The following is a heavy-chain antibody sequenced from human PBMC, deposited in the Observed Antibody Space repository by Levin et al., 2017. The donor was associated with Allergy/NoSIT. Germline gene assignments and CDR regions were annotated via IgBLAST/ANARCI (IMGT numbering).Heavy chain of an antibody. J-gene: IGHJ4*02. CDR1: GGSFSDYY. Sequence: SETLSLTCAVYGGSFSDYYWSWIRQPPGKGLEWIGEINHSGGTNYNPSLKSRVTVSLDTSKNQFSLRLSSVTAADTAMYFWAGGRVLLLFGAKGPPHYFDYWGQGTPVTVSS. CDR3: AGGRVLLLFGAKGPPHYFDY. CDR2: INHSGGT. D-gene: IGHD3-10*01. V-gene: IGHV4-34*01.